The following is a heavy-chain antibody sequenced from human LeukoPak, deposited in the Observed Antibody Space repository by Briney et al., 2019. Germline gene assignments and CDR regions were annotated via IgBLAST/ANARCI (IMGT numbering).Heavy chain of an antibody. V-gene: IGHV1-69*05. CDR1: GGTFSSYA. Sequence: GASVKVSCKASGGTFSSYAISWVRQAPGQGLEWMGRIIPIFGTANYAQKFQGRVTITTDESTSTAYMELCSLRSEDTAVYYCARLSGWAPYYFDYWGQGTLVTVSS. D-gene: IGHD6-19*01. J-gene: IGHJ4*02. CDR3: ARLSGWAPYYFDY. CDR2: IIPIFGTA.